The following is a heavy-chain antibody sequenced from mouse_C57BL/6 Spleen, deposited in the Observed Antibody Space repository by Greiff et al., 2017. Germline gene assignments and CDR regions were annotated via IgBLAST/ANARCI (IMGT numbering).Heavy chain of an antibody. Sequence: QVQLKESGAELVKPGASVKLSCKASGYTFTEYTIHWVKQRSGQGLEWIGWFYPGSGSTKYNEKFKDKATLTADKSSSTVYMELKRLTSEDSAFYFCARHEDRLGHDYVNYWGQGTTLTVSS. V-gene: IGHV1-62-2*01. CDR1: GYTFTEYT. CDR3: ARHEDRLGHDYVNY. CDR2: FYPGSGST. D-gene: IGHD4-1*01. J-gene: IGHJ2*01.